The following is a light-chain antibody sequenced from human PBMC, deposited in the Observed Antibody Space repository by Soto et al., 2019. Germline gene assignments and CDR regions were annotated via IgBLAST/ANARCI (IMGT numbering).Light chain of an antibody. Sequence: IQLTQSPSSLSASVGDRVTITCRASEGISGRLAWYQRKPGKVPTLLISPASSFQSGVPSRFSCSASVTDFSLTITSLQPEDFATYYCLQLYRYPLTFGGGTTVDIK. CDR3: LQLYRYPLT. CDR2: PAS. J-gene: IGKJ4*01. CDR1: EGISGR. V-gene: IGKV1-9*01.